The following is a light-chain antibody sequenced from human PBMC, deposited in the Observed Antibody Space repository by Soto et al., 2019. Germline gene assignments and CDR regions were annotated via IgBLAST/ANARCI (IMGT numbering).Light chain of an antibody. CDR1: QTISTY. J-gene: IGKJ1*01. CDR3: LQDYNYPWT. Sequence: DIQMTQSPSSLSASVVDRVTITCRASQTISTYLNWYQQKPGKAPRLLIYDASSLQSGVPSRFSGSGSETDFTLTISSLQPEDFATYYCLQDYNYPWTFGQGTKVDIK. CDR2: DAS. V-gene: IGKV1-39*01.